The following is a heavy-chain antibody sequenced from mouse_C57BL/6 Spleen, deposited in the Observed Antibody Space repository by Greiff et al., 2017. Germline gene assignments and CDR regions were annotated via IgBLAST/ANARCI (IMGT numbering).Heavy chain of an antibody. J-gene: IGHJ4*01. V-gene: IGHV1-64*01. CDR3: ARSDGYYEGAMDY. CDR2: IHPNSGST. CDR1: GYTFTSYW. D-gene: IGHD2-3*01. Sequence: QVQLQQPGAELVKPGASVKLSCKASGYTFTSYWMHWVKQRPGQGLEWIGMIHPNSGSTNYNEKFKSKATLTVDKSSSTAYMQLSSLTSEDSAVYYCARSDGYYEGAMDYWGQGTSVTVSS.